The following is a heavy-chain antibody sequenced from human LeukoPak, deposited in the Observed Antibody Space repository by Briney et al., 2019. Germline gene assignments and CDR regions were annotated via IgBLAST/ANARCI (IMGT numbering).Heavy chain of an antibody. D-gene: IGHD6-13*01. CDR1: GGSISSSSYY. CDR3: ARLGFIAAAEDY. J-gene: IGHJ4*02. CDR2: IYYSGST. Sequence: SETLSLTCTVSGGSISSSSYYWGWIRQPPGKGLEWIGSIYYSGSTYYDPSVKSRVTISVDTSKNLFSLKLSSVTAADTAVYYCARLGFIAAAEDYWGQGTLVTVSS. V-gene: IGHV4-39*01.